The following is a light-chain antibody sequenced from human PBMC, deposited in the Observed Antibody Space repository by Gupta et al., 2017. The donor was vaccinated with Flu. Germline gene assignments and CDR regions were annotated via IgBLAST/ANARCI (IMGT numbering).Light chain of an antibody. CDR2: ADS. V-gene: IGLV3-21*02. J-gene: IGLJ2*01. CDR1: SIESKS. Sequence: SSVLTQPPSVSVAPGQAARITCGGNSIESKSVHWYQQQPGQAPALLVYADSDRASGSPPRFSSATTCDTATLITSSVEAGDEADDYYYTSDDGRDHSGVFGGGTKLTVL. CDR3: YTSDDGRDHSGV.